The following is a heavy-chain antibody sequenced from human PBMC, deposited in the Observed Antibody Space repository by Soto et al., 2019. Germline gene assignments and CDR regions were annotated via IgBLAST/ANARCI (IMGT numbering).Heavy chain of an antibody. CDR2: IYYSGST. CDR1: GGSISSSSYY. Sequence: PSETLSLTCTVSGGSISSSSYYWGWIRQPPGKGLEWIGSIYYSGSTYYNPSLKSRVTISVDTSKNQFSLKLSSVTAADTAVYYCARIGITMVRGVNDYYYYGMDVWGQGTTVT. J-gene: IGHJ6*02. D-gene: IGHD3-10*01. CDR3: ARIGITMVRGVNDYYYYGMDV. V-gene: IGHV4-39*01.